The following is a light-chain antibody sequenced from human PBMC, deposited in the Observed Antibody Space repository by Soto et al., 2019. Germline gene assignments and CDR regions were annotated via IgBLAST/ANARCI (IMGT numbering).Light chain of an antibody. Sequence: QSVLTQPPSVSGAPGQRVTISCTGSSSNIGAGYDVHWYQQLPGTAPKLLIYGNSNRPSGVPDRFSGSKSGTSASLAITGFQAEDEADYYCQSYDSSRSGNYVVFGGGTKLTVL. CDR2: GNS. V-gene: IGLV1-40*01. CDR3: QSYDSSRSGNYVV. J-gene: IGLJ2*01. CDR1: SSNIGAGYD.